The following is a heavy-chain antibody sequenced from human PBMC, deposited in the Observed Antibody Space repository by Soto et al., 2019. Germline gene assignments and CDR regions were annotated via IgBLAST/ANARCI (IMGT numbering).Heavy chain of an antibody. Sequence: GESLKISCKGSGYSFTSYWIGWVRQMPGKGLEWMGIIYPGDSDTRYSPPFQGQVTISADKSISTAYLQWSSLKASDTAMYYCARRRYCSGGSCQRNYYYYGMDVWGQGTTVTVSS. CDR1: GYSFTSYW. J-gene: IGHJ6*02. CDR2: IYPGDSDT. V-gene: IGHV5-51*01. D-gene: IGHD2-15*01. CDR3: ARRRYCSGGSCQRNYYYYGMDV.